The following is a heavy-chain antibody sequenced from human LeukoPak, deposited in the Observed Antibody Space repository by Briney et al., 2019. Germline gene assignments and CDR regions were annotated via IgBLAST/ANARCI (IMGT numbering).Heavy chain of an antibody. V-gene: IGHV3-7*01. CDR3: ASEGLEDLSYGYCSGGRCLDAFDI. CDR1: GFTFSSYW. J-gene: IGHJ3*02. Sequence: GGSLRLSCAASGFTFSSYWMSWVRQAPGKGLEWVANIKQDGSGKYYVDSVKGRFTICRDNAKNSLHLQMNSLRAEDTAVYYCASEGLEDLSYGYCSGGRCLDAFDIWGQGTMVTVSS. D-gene: IGHD2-15*01. CDR2: IKQDGSGK.